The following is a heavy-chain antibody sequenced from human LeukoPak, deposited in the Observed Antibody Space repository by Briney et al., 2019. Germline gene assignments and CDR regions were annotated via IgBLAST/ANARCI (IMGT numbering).Heavy chain of an antibody. D-gene: IGHD5-24*01. J-gene: IGHJ4*02. V-gene: IGHV4-4*07. Sequence: SETLSLTCTVSGGSISSYYWSWIRQPAGKGLEWIGRIYTSGSTNYNPSLKSRVTISLDTSKNQFSLKLSSVTAADTAVYYCARGGGSRDGYNFDYWGQGTLVTVSS. CDR1: GGSISSYY. CDR3: ARGGGSRDGYNFDY. CDR2: IYTSGST.